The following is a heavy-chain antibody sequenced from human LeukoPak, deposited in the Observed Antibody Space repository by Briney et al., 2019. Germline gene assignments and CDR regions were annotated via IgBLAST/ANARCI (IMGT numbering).Heavy chain of an antibody. CDR1: GFTFSSYG. CDR2: IRYDGSNK. Sequence: GGSLRLSCAASGFTFSSYGMHWVRQAPGKGLEWVAFIRYDGSNKYYADSVKGRFTISRDNSKNTLYLQMNSLRAEDTAVYYCAKNYYDSSGFYFEYFQHWGQGTLVTVSS. V-gene: IGHV3-30*02. CDR3: AKNYYDSSGFYFEYFQH. J-gene: IGHJ1*01. D-gene: IGHD3-22*01.